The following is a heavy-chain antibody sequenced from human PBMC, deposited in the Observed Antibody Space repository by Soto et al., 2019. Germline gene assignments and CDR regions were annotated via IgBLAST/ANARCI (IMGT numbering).Heavy chain of an antibody. CDR2: IYYSGST. CDR1: GGSISSYY. J-gene: IGHJ4*02. Sequence: QVQLQESGPGLVKPSETLSLTCTVSGGSISSYYWSWIRQPPGKGLEWIGYIYYSGSTNYNPSLMCRVTKSVDTSKYQFSLKVSSVTAADTAVYYWARHSGKQLWLRGYYFDYWCQGTLVTVSS. CDR3: ARHSGKQLWLRGYYFDY. D-gene: IGHD5-18*01. V-gene: IGHV4-59*08.